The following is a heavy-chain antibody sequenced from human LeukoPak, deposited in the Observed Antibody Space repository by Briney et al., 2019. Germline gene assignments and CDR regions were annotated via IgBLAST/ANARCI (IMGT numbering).Heavy chain of an antibody. D-gene: IGHD3-10*01. CDR1: GFTLSNYW. CDR3: AKKLSGRAPFAN. CDR2: INSDGSSI. V-gene: IGHV3-74*01. J-gene: IGHJ4*02. Sequence: GGSLTLSCAASGFTLSNYWMHWVRQAPEKGLVWVSLINSDGSSISYADSVKGRFTVSRDNSKNTLYLQINSLRVDDTAIYYCAKKLSGRAPFANWGQGTLVTVSS.